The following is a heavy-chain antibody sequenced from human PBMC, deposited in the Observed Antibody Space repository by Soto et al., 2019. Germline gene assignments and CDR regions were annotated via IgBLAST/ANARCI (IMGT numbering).Heavy chain of an antibody. D-gene: IGHD3-3*01. CDR3: ARDLEWFSRNWFDP. J-gene: IGHJ5*02. Sequence: QVQLVQSGAEVKKPGASVKVSCKASGYTFTSYDINWVRQATGQGLEWMGWMNPNSGNTGYAQKFQGRVTMTRNTSISTAYMELSSLRSEDTGVYYYARDLEWFSRNWFDPWGQGTLVTVSS. V-gene: IGHV1-8*01. CDR1: GYTFTSYD. CDR2: MNPNSGNT.